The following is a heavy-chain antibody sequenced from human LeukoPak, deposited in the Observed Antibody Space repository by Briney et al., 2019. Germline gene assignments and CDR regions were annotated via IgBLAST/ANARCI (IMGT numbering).Heavy chain of an antibody. CDR3: AREAWYYYDSSGYYFDY. V-gene: IGHV1-2*02. Sequence: ASVKVSCKASGYTFTSYGISWVRQAPGQGLEWMGWINPNSGGTNYAQKFQGRVTMTRDTSISTAYMELRSLRSDDTAVYYCAREAWYYYDSSGYYFDYWGQGTLVTVSS. CDR1: GYTFTSYG. D-gene: IGHD3-22*01. J-gene: IGHJ4*02. CDR2: INPNSGGT.